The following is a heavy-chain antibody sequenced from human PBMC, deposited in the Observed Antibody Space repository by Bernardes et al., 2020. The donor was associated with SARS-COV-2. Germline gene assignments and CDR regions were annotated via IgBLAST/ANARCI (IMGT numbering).Heavy chain of an antibody. CDR1: GFTFSSYA. J-gene: IGHJ6*02. V-gene: IGHV3-30-3*01. Sequence: RPSCVASGFTFSSYAMHWVRQAPGKGLEWVAVISYDGSNKYYADSVKGRFTISRDNSKNTLYLQMNSLRAEDTAVYYCARDLYYYDSSGYYPRTGYYYYYYGMDVWGQGTTVTVSS. D-gene: IGHD3-22*01. CDR2: ISYDGSNK. CDR3: ARDLYYYDSSGYYPRTGYYYYYYGMDV.